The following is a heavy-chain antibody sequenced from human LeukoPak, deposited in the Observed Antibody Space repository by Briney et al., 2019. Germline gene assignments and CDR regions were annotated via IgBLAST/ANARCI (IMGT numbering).Heavy chain of an antibody. CDR2: ISGSGGST. J-gene: IGHJ4*02. D-gene: IGHD3-10*01. CDR3: AKDVGSGSYFDY. V-gene: IGHV3-23*01. Sequence: GGSLRLSCAASGLTFSSYAMSWVRQAPGKGLEWVSGISGSGGSTYHADSVKGRFTISRDNSKNTLYLQMNSLRAEDTAVYYCAKDVGSGSYFDYWGQGTLVTVS. CDR1: GLTFSSYA.